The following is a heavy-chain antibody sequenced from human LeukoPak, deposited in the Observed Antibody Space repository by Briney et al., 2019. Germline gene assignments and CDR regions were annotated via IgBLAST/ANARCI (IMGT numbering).Heavy chain of an antibody. J-gene: IGHJ3*02. V-gene: IGHV1-18*01. Sequence: GASVKVSCKASGYTFTSYGVSWVRQAPGQGLEWMGWISAYNGDTYYAQSLQGRVTMTTDTSTSTAYMELRSLRSEDTAVYYCARDRGGYSGSYSDAFDIWGQGAMVTVSS. CDR2: ISAYNGDT. D-gene: IGHD1-26*01. CDR3: ARDRGGYSGSYSDAFDI. CDR1: GYTFTSYG.